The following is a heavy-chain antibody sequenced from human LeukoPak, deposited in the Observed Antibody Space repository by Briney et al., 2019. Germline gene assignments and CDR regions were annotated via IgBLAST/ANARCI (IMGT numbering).Heavy chain of an antibody. CDR1: GFTFSSYG. CDR2: IRYDGSNK. Sequence: GGSLRLSCAASGFTFSSYGMHWVRQAPGKGLEWVAFIRYDGSNKYYADSVKGRFTISRDNSKNTLYLQMNSLRAEDTAVYYCAKDGPAYCSGGSCSYNWFDPWGQGTLVTVSS. J-gene: IGHJ5*02. CDR3: AKDGPAYCSGGSCSYNWFDP. V-gene: IGHV3-30*02. D-gene: IGHD2-15*01.